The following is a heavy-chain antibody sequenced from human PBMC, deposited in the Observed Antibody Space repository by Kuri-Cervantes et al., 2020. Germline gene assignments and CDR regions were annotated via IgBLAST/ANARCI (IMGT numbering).Heavy chain of an antibody. CDR3: ASPLYFDWLLLAFDI. J-gene: IGHJ3*02. Sequence: SCAVSGGSISSGGYSWSWIRQPPGKGLEWIGYIYHSGSTYYNPSLKSRVTISVDTSKNQFSLKLSSVTAADTAVYYCASPLYFDWLLLAFDIWGQGTMVTVSS. V-gene: IGHV4-30-2*01. CDR1: GGSISSGGYS. D-gene: IGHD3-9*01. CDR2: IYHSGST.